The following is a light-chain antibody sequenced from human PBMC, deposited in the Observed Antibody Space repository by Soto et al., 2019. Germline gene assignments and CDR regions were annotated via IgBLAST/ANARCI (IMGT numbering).Light chain of an antibody. V-gene: IGKV3-20*01. CDR2: GAS. CDR3: QQYGSSPLT. CDR1: QSVGSTD. J-gene: IGKJ4*01. Sequence: EIVLTQSPATLSLTPGERVTLSCRASQSVGSTDLAWYQQKPGQAPRLLISGASTRATGVPDRFSGSGSGTDFTLTIRGLEPEDFAVYYCQQYGSSPLTFGGGTRVEI.